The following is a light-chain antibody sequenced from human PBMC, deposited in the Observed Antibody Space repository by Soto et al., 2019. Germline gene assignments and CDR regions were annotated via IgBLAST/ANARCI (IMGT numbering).Light chain of an antibody. CDR1: QSINTF. CDR2: GAS. V-gene: IGKV1-39*01. Sequence: DIQVTQSPSSLSASVGDRVTITCRASQSINTFLNWYQQRPGKAPNLLIYGASNLQSGVPSRFSGSVSGTDFTLTISSLQPEDFATYYCQQTYTSRPWTFGRGTKVEIK. CDR3: QQTYTSRPWT. J-gene: IGKJ1*01.